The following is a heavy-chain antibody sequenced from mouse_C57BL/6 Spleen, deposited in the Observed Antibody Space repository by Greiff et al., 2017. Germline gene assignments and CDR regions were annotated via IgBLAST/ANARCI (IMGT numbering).Heavy chain of an antibody. V-gene: IGHV5-16*01. CDR3: AREDYGSSYGFAY. D-gene: IGHD1-1*01. Sequence: EVMLVESEGGLVQPGSSMKLSCTASGFTFSDYYMDWVRQVPEKGLEWVANINYDGSSTYYLDSLKSRFIFSRDNAKNILYLQMSSLKSEDTATYYCAREDYGSSYGFAYWGQGTLVTVSA. J-gene: IGHJ3*01. CDR1: GFTFSDYY. CDR2: INYDGSST.